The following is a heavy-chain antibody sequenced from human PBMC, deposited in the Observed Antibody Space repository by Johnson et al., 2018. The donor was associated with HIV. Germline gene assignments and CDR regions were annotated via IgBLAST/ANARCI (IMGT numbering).Heavy chain of an antibody. D-gene: IGHD2-21*02. Sequence: EVQLVESGGGSVQPGGSLRLSCAASGFSISNYDMHWVRQVTGKRLEWVSGIATTGDTYYLGSVKGRFTISRENAKNSLYLHMNSLRVEDTALYYCVRVGKYCDDDCHSGVDAFDIWGQGTMVTVSS. CDR3: VRVGKYCDDDCHSGVDAFDI. V-gene: IGHV3-13*01. CDR2: IATTGDT. J-gene: IGHJ3*02. CDR1: GFSISNYD.